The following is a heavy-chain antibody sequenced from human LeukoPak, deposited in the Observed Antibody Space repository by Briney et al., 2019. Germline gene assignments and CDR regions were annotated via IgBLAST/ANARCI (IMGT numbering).Heavy chain of an antibody. CDR2: INPNSGAT. J-gene: IGHJ6*02. CDR1: GYTFTVYY. D-gene: IGHD2-21*02. CDR3: ARAGLQYCGGDCYSAPRRYYYYYYGMDV. V-gene: IGHV1-2*02. Sequence: GASVKVSCKASGYTFTVYYIHLVRQGPGQGLEWMGWINPNSGATNYAQKFQGRVTMTRDTSISAAYMELSRLRSDDTAVYYCARAGLQYCGGDCYSAPRRYYYYYYGMDVWGQGTTVTVSS.